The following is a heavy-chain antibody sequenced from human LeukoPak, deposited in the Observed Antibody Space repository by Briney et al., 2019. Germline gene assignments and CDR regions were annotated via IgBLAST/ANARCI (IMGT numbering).Heavy chain of an antibody. Sequence: GGSLRLSCAASGFTFSSYEMNWVRQAPGKGLEWVSYISSSGSTIYYADSVKGRFTISRDNAKNSLYLQMNSLRAEDTAVYYCARDRYYDSSGYSFGYWGQGTLVTVSS. J-gene: IGHJ4*02. D-gene: IGHD3-22*01. CDR3: ARDRYYDSSGYSFGY. CDR1: GFTFSSYE. V-gene: IGHV3-48*03. CDR2: ISSSGSTI.